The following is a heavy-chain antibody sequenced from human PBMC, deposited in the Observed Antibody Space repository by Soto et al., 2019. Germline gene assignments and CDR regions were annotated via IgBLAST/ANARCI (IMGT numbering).Heavy chain of an antibody. CDR1: GYTFTSYD. V-gene: IGHV1-8*01. J-gene: IGHJ6*02. CDR3: ARGGLTYGSGTYGMDV. CDR2: MNPSSGNT. Sequence: ASVKVSCKASGYTFTSYDINWVRQATGQGLEWMGWMNPSSGNTGYAQKFQGRVTMTRNTSISTAYMELSSLRSEDTAVYYCARGGLTYGSGTYGMDVWGQGTTVTVSS. D-gene: IGHD3-10*01.